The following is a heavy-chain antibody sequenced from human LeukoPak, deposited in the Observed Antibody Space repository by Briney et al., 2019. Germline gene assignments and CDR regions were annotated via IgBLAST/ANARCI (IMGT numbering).Heavy chain of an antibody. CDR1: GYTFTSYD. CDR2: MNPNSGNT. CDR3: ARGTQQYYLRYFDY. D-gene: IGHD3-10*01. V-gene: IGHV1-8*01. J-gene: IGHJ4*02. Sequence: ASVKVPCKASGYTFTSYDINWVRQATGQGLEWMGWMNPNSGNTGYAQKFQGRVTMTRNTSISTAYMELSSLRSEDTAVYYCARGTQQYYLRYFDYWGQGTLVTVSS.